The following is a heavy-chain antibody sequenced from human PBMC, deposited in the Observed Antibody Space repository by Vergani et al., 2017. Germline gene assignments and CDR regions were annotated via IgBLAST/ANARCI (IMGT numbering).Heavy chain of an antibody. CDR1: GGTFSSYA. V-gene: IGHV1-69*12. J-gene: IGHJ6*02. Sequence: QVQLVQSGAEVKKPGSSVKVSCKASGGTFSSYAISWVRQAPGQGLEWMGGIIPIFGTANYAQKFQGRVTITADESTSTAYMELSSLRSEDTAVYYCASPRTAENLPKPLYYFSGLDVWGQGTTVTVSS. D-gene: IGHD7-27*01. CDR3: ASPRTAENLPKPLYYFSGLDV. CDR2: IIPIFGTA.